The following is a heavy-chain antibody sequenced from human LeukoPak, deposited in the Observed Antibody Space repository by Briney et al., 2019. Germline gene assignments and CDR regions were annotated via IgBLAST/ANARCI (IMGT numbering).Heavy chain of an antibody. CDR3: ARHTLVGARNAFDI. V-gene: IGHV4-59*08. Sequence: SETLSLTCNVSGGSISSYYWSWIRQPPGKGLEWIGYMYYSGNINYNPSLKSRVTTSVDSSKNQFSLKLSSVTAADTAVYYCARHTLVGARNAFDIWGQGTMVTVSS. CDR2: MYYSGNI. D-gene: IGHD1-26*01. J-gene: IGHJ3*02. CDR1: GGSISSYY.